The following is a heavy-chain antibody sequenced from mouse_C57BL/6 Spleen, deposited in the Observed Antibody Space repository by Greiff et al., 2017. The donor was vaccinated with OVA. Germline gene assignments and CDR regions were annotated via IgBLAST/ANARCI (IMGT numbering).Heavy chain of an antibody. D-gene: IGHD1-1*01. V-gene: IGHV1-61*01. CDR2: IYPSDSET. Sequence: QVQLQQPGAELVRPGSSVKLSCKASGYTFTSYWMDWVKQSPGQGLEWIGNIYPSDSETHYNQKFKDTATLTVDKSSSTAYMQLSSLTSEDSAVYYCARSGYYGSSYPFDYWGQGTTLTVSS. CDR1: GYTFTSYW. J-gene: IGHJ2*01. CDR3: ARSGYYGSSYPFDY.